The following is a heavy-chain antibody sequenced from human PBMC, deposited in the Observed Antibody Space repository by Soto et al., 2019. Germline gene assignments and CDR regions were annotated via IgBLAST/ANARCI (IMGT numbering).Heavy chain of an antibody. D-gene: IGHD6-19*01. CDR1: GGPVSSGSYY. V-gene: IGHV4-61*01. Sequence: SETLSLTCTVSGGPVSSGSYYWSWIRQPPGKGLEWIGYIYYIGSTSYNPSLKSRVTISLDTSKNQFSLKLSSVTAADTAVYYCARHSSGWDFDYWGQGTLVTVSS. CDR3: ARHSSGWDFDY. CDR2: IYYIGST. J-gene: IGHJ4*02.